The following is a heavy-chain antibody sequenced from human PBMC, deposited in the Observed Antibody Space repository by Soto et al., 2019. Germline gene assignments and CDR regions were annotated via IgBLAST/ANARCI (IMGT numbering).Heavy chain of an antibody. Sequence: SETLSLTCTVSGGSISSYYWSWIRQPPGKGLEWIGYIYYSGSTNYNPSLKSRVTISVDTSKNQFSLKLSSVTAADTAVYYCAREYNYDSSGIGFDSWGQGTLVT. CDR2: IYYSGST. J-gene: IGHJ4*02. CDR3: AREYNYDSSGIGFDS. CDR1: GGSISSYY. D-gene: IGHD3-22*01. V-gene: IGHV4-59*01.